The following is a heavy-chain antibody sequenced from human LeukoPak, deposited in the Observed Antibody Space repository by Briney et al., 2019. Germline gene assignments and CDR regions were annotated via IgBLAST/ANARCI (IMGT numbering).Heavy chain of an antibody. D-gene: IGHD1-26*01. CDR3: ARDYYSGTYAH. V-gene: IGHV1-2*06. CDR1: GYTFTAYH. Sequence: GGSLRLSCAASGYTFTAYHMHWLRQAPGQGLEWVGRINPNNGDTYYAQKFQGRVTMTTDASISTAYMELTSLTSDDTALYFCARDYYSGTYAHWGQGTQVTVSS. CDR2: INPNNGDT. J-gene: IGHJ4*02.